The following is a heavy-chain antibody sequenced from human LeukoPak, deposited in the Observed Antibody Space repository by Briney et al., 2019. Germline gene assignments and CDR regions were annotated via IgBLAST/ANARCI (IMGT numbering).Heavy chain of an antibody. D-gene: IGHD3-3*01. Sequence: GGSLRLSCVVSGFSVSNNYTIWVRQAPGNGLERVSVIYGDGRTSHSASVRGRFTISRDNSKNIVSLQMNNLRAEDTAVYYCARGRGLGVVSPYFDYWGQGTLVTVSS. CDR3: ARGRGLGVVSPYFDY. V-gene: IGHV3-66*01. CDR1: GFSVSNNY. CDR2: IYGDGRT. J-gene: IGHJ4*02.